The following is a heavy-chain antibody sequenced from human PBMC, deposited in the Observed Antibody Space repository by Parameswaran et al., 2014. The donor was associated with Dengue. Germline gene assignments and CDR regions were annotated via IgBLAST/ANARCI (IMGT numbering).Heavy chain of an antibody. V-gene: IGHV4-4*07. Sequence: GSLRLSCTVSGGSISSYYWSWIRQPAGKGLEWIGRIYTSGSTNYNPSLKSRVTMSVDTSKNQFSLKLSSVTAADTAVYYCARELNDYYYYYMDVWGKGTTVTVSS. CDR3: ARELNDYYYYYMDV. J-gene: IGHJ6*03. D-gene: IGHD2-8*01. CDR2: IYTSGST. CDR1: GGSISSYY.